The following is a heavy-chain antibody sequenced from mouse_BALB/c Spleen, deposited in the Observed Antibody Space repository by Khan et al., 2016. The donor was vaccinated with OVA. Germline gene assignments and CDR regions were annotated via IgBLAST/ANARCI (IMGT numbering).Heavy chain of an antibody. Sequence: VQLQQSGPGLVAPSQNLSITCTVSGFSLNDYGVSWIRQPPGKGLEWLGVIWGGGSTYYNSALKSRLSITKDNSKSQVFLKMSSLQSDDTAIFYCAKGVWSYYYTLDYWGQGTSVTVS. CDR2: IWGGGST. J-gene: IGHJ4*01. CDR3: AKGVWSYYYTLDY. CDR1: GFSLNDYG. V-gene: IGHV2-6-5*01.